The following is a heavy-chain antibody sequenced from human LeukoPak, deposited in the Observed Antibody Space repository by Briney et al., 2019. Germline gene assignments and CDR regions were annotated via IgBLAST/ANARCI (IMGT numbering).Heavy chain of an antibody. D-gene: IGHD1-26*01. CDR3: ARVGHSGSDDA. J-gene: IGHJ5*02. CDR2: ISYDGSNK. CDR1: GFTFSSYA. Sequence: PGGSLRLSCAASGFTFSSYAMHWVRQAPGKGLEWVAVISYDGSNKYYADSVKGRFTISRDNSKNTLYLQMNSLRAEDTAVYYCARVGHSGSDDAWGQGTLVTVSS. V-gene: IGHV3-30-3*01.